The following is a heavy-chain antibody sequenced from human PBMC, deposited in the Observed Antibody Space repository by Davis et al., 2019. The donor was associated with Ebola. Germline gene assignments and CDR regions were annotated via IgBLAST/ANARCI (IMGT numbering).Heavy chain of an antibody. V-gene: IGHV3-11*01. Sequence: GESLKISCAASGFTFSDYYMSWIRQAPGKGLEWVSYISSSGSTIYYADSVKGRFTISRDNAKNSLYLQMNSLRAEDTAVYYCTISHGGNPSSVTDYWGQGTLVTVSS. D-gene: IGHD4-23*01. CDR2: ISSSGSTI. CDR3: TISHGGNPSSVTDY. CDR1: GFTFSDYY. J-gene: IGHJ4*02.